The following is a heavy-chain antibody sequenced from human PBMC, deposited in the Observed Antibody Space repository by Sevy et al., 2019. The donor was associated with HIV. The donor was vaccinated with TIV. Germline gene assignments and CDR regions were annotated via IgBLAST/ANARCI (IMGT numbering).Heavy chain of an antibody. CDR3: AKDRIYDFWSGYYYYMDV. D-gene: IGHD3-3*01. J-gene: IGHJ6*03. V-gene: IGHV3-23*01. CDR1: GFTFSSYA. Sequence: GGSLRLSCAASGFTFSSYAMIWVRQAPGKGLEWVSAISGSGGSTYYADSVKGRFTISRDNSKNTLYLQMNSLRAEDTAVYYCAKDRIYDFWSGYYYYMDVWGKGTTVTVSS. CDR2: ISGSGGST.